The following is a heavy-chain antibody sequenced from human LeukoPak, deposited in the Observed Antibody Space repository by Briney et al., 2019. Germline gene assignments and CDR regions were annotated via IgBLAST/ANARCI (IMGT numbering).Heavy chain of an antibody. CDR2: INHSGST. V-gene: IGHV4-34*09. CDR3: ARVAASPRFYYYDSSGYFDY. J-gene: IGHJ4*02. D-gene: IGHD3-22*01. Sequence: KPSETLSLTCAVYGGSFSGYYWSWIRQPPGKGLEWIGEINHSGSTYYNPSLKSRVTISVDTSKNQFSLKLSSVTAADTAVYYCARVAASPRFYYYDSSGYFDYWGQGTLVTVSS. CDR1: GGSFSGYY.